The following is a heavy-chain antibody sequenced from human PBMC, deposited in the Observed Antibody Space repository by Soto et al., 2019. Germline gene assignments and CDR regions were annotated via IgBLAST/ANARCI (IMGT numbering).Heavy chain of an antibody. V-gene: IGHV3-30-3*01. Sequence: PGGSLRLSCAASGFTFSSYAMHWVRQAPGKGLEWVAVISYDGGNKYYADSVKGRFTISRDNSKNTLYLQMNSLRAEDTAVYYCARDLYYDSSGYYTPFDYWGQGTLVTVSS. CDR1: GFTFSSYA. J-gene: IGHJ4*02. CDR2: ISYDGGNK. D-gene: IGHD3-22*01. CDR3: ARDLYYDSSGYYTPFDY.